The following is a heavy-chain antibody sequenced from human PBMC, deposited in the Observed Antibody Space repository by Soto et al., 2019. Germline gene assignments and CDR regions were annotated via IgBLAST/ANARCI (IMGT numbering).Heavy chain of an antibody. CDR1: GGSISSYY. CDR2: IYYSGST. D-gene: IGHD1-1*01. Sequence: NPSETLSLTCTVSGGSISSYYWSWIRQPPGKGLEWIGYIYYSGSTNYNPSLKSRVTISVDTSKNQFSLKLSSVTAADTAVYYCARVTHDYYFDYWGQGTLVTVSS. V-gene: IGHV4-59*01. CDR3: ARVTHDYYFDY. J-gene: IGHJ4*02.